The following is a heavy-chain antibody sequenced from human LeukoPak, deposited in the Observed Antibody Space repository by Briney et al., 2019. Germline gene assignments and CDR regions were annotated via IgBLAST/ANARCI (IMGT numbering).Heavy chain of an antibody. V-gene: IGHV4-59*01. CDR3: ARGGKGLDGYNLLLDY. CDR2: IYYSGST. Sequence: SETLSLTCTVSGGSISSYYWSWIRQPPGKGLEWIGYIYYSGSTNYNPSLKSRVTISVDTSKNQFSLKLSSVTAADTAVYYCARGGKGLDGYNLLLDYWGQGTLVTVSS. D-gene: IGHD5-24*01. J-gene: IGHJ4*02. CDR1: GGSISSYY.